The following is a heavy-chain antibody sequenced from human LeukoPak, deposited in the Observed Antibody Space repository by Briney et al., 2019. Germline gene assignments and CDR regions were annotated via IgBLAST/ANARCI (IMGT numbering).Heavy chain of an antibody. J-gene: IGHJ5*02. D-gene: IGHD3-10*01. CDR2: MYHSGIT. CDR3: ARLTPGKNWFDP. CDR1: GYSINSAFY. Sequence: PSETLSLTCTVSGYSINSAFYWGWIRQPPGKGLEWIGTMYHSGITYYNLSLKSRVTISVDTSKNQFSLKLNSVTAADTAVYYCARLTPGKNWFDPWGHGTLVIVST. V-gene: IGHV4-38-2*02.